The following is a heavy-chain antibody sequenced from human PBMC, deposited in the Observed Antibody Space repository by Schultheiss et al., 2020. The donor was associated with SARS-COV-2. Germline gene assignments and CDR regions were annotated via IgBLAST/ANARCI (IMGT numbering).Heavy chain of an antibody. V-gene: IGHV3-23*01. J-gene: IGHJ3*02. D-gene: IGHD3-22*01. CDR3: ARHYYDSSGPSDAFDI. Sequence: GESLKISCAASGFTFSSYAMSWVRQAPGKGLEWVSAISGSGGSTYYADSVKGRFTISRDNSKNTLYLQMNSLRAEDTAVYYCARHYYDSSGPSDAFDIWGQGTMGTVSS. CDR2: ISGSGGST. CDR1: GFTFSSYA.